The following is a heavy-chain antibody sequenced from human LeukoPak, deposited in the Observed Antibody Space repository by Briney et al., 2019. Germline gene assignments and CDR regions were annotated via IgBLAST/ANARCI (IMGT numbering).Heavy chain of an antibody. J-gene: IGHJ6*03. Sequence: SVKVSCKASGGTFSSYAISWVRQAPGQGLEWMGGIIPIFGTANYAQKFQGRVTITADKSTSTAYMELSSLRSEDTAVYYCAGAGYYGSGSRGTFRYYYYYMDVWGKGTTVTVSS. CDR1: GGTFSSYA. CDR2: IIPIFGTA. V-gene: IGHV1-69*06. D-gene: IGHD3-10*01. CDR3: AGAGYYGSGSRGTFRYYYYYMDV.